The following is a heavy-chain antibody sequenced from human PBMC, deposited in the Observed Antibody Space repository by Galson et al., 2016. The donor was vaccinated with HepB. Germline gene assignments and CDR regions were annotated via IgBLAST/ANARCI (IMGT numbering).Heavy chain of an antibody. CDR1: GFTFTNYG. Sequence: SLRLSCAASGFTFTNYGMQWVRQAPGKGLEWVALIWYDGRNKNYADSVKGRFTISRDNSKNTLYLQMNSLRAEDTSVYYCAREMSVSSHLFDFWGQGTLVTVSS. V-gene: IGHV3-33*01. D-gene: IGHD3-10*01. CDR2: IWYDGRNK. CDR3: AREMSVSSHLFDF. J-gene: IGHJ4*02.